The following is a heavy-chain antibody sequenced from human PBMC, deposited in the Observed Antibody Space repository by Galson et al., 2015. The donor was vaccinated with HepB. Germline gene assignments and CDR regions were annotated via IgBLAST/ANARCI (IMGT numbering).Heavy chain of an antibody. J-gene: IGHJ2*01. V-gene: IGHV3-9*01. CDR2: ISWNSGSI. CDR1: GFTFDDYA. Sequence: SLRLSCAASGFTFDDYAMHWVRQAPGKGLEWVSGISWNSGSIGYADSVKGRFTISRDNAKNSLYLQMNSLRAEDTALYYCAKEGGYSYGWYLWGRGTLVTVSS. D-gene: IGHD5-18*01. CDR3: AKEGGYSYGWYL.